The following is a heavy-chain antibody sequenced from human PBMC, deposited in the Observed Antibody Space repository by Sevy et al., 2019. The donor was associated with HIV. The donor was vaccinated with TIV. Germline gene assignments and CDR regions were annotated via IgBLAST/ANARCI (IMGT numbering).Heavy chain of an antibody. CDR2: IRYDGSNK. D-gene: IGHD2-15*01. Sequence: GGSLRLSCAASGFTFSSYGMHWVRQAPGKGLEWVAFIRYDGSNKYYADSVKGRFTISSENSKNTLYLQMNSLRAEDTAVYYCAKDGASGYGGNFYYYGMDVWGQGTTVTVSS. CDR3: AKDGASGYGGNFYYYGMDV. V-gene: IGHV3-30*02. J-gene: IGHJ6*02. CDR1: GFTFSSYG.